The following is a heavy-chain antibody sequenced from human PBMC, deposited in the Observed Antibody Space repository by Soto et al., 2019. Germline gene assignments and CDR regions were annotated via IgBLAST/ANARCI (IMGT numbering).Heavy chain of an antibody. V-gene: IGHV3-23*01. J-gene: IGHJ6*02. CDR2: IIDSGGST. CDR1: GFTFGSCA. CDR3: AKGRSYYYYYGVDV. Sequence: GGSHRLSSTASGFTFGSCAMGWVRQAPGKGLEWVSDIIDSGGSTYYADSVKGRFTIPRDNSKSTLYLQMNSLRAEDTALYYCAKGRSYYYYYGVDVWGQGTTVTVSS.